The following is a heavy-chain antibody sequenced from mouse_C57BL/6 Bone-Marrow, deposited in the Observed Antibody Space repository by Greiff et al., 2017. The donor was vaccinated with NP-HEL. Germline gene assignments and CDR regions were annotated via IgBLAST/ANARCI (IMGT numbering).Heavy chain of an antibody. D-gene: IGHD2-5*01. Sequence: EVKLQESGGGLVQPKGSLKLSCAASGFSFNTYAMNWVRQAPGTGLEWVARIRSKSNNYATYYADSVKDRFTISRDDSESMLYLQMNNLKTEDTAMYYCVRHDYSISFAYWGQGTLVTVSA. V-gene: IGHV10-1*01. CDR1: GFSFNTYA. J-gene: IGHJ3*01. CDR2: IRSKSNNYAT. CDR3: VRHDYSISFAY.